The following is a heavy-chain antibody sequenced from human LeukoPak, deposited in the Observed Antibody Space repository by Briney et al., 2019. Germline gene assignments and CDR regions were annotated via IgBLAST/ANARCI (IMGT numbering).Heavy chain of an antibody. V-gene: IGHV4-34*01. J-gene: IGHJ5*02. CDR2: INHSGST. CDR3: ARDPISYDFNWFDP. Sequence: SETLSLTCAVYGGSFSVYYWSWIRQPPGKGLEWIGEINHSGSTNYNPSLKSRVTISVDTSKNQFSLKLSSVTAADTAVYYCARDPISYDFNWFDPWGQGTLVTVSS. CDR1: GGSFSVYY. D-gene: IGHD3-3*01.